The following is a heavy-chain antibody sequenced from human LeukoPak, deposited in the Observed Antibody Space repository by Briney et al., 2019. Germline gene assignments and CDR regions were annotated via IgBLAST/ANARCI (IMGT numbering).Heavy chain of an antibody. Sequence: PGGSLRLSCSVSGFTVRSKYVSWVRQAPGKGLEWVSVIYSGGSTYYADSMKGRFTISRDNSKNTLYLQMNSLRAEDTAVYYCARDDPPGYWGQGTLVTVSS. CDR1: GFTVRSKY. CDR3: ARDDPPGY. V-gene: IGHV3-53*01. J-gene: IGHJ4*02. CDR2: IYSGGST.